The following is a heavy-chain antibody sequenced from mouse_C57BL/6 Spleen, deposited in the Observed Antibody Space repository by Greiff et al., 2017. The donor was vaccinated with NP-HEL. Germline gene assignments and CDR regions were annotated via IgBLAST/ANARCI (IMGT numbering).Heavy chain of an antibody. J-gene: IGHJ3*01. CDR3: TGYYAWFAY. V-gene: IGHV5-9-1*02. Sequence: EVKLMESGEGLVKPGGSLKLSCAASGFTFSSYAMSWVRQTPEKRLEWVAYISSGGDYIYYADTVKGRFTISRDNARNTLYLQMSSLKSEDTAMYYCTGYYAWFAYWGQGTRVTVSA. D-gene: IGHD2-3*01. CDR2: ISSGGDYI. CDR1: GFTFSSYA.